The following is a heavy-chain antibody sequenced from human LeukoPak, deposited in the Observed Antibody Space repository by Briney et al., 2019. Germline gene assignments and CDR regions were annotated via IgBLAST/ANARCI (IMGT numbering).Heavy chain of an antibody. CDR2: IGTTGDT. CDR1: GFTFTTYD. J-gene: IGHJ6*03. CDR3: ARDRGGGHMDV. D-gene: IGHD2-15*01. V-gene: IGHV3-13*01. Sequence: GGSLRLSCAASGFTFTTYDMHWVRQATGKGLEWVSAIGTTGDTYYPGSVKGRFTISGENAKNSLYLQMNSLRAGDTAVYYCARDRGGGHMDVWGKGTTVTISS.